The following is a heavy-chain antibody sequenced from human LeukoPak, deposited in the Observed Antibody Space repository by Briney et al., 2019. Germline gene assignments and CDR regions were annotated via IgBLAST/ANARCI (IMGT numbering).Heavy chain of an antibody. V-gene: IGHV4-34*01. Sequence: SESLSLTCAVYGWSFSPYYWSWIRQSPDKGLEWIGEINHSRSTNYNPSLKSRVTISVDTSKNQFSLKLSSVTAADTAVYYCAELGITMIGGVWGKGTTVTISS. CDR1: GWSFSPYY. CDR2: INHSRST. D-gene: IGHD3-10*02. J-gene: IGHJ6*04. CDR3: AELGITMIGGV.